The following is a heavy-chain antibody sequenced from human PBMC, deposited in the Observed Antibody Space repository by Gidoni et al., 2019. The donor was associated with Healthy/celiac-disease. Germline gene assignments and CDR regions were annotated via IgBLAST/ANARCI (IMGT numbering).Heavy chain of an antibody. J-gene: IGHJ4*02. Sequence: EVQLVESGGGLVQPGGSLRLSCAASGFTFSSYWMSWVRQAPGKGLEWVANIKQDGSEKYYVDSVKGRFTISRDNAKNSLYLQMNSLRAEDTAVYYCARLPLSGFGELDYWGQGTLVTVSS. V-gene: IGHV3-7*01. CDR3: ARLPLSGFGELDY. D-gene: IGHD3-10*01. CDR2: IKQDGSEK. CDR1: GFTFSSYW.